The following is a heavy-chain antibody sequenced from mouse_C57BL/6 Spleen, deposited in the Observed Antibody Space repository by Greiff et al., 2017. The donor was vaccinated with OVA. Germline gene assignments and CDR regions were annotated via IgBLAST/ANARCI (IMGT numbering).Heavy chain of an antibody. V-gene: IGHV1-7*01. Sequence: QVQLQQSGAELAKPGASVKLSCKASGYTFTSYWMHWVKQRPGQGLEWIGYINPSSGYTKYNQKFKDKATLTADKSSSTAYMQLSSLSYADSAVYYCRTGNAMDYWGQGTSVTVSS. D-gene: IGHD4-1*01. CDR1: GYTFTSYW. J-gene: IGHJ4*01. CDR2: INPSSGYT. CDR3: RTGNAMDY.